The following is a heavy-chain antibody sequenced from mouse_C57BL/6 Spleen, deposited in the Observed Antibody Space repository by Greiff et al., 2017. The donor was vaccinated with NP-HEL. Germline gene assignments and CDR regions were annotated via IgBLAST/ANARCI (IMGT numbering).Heavy chain of an antibody. CDR1: GFTFSDYG. J-gene: IGHJ3*01. V-gene: IGHV5-17*01. CDR2: ISSGSSTI. Sequence: EVKLVESGGGLVKPGGSLKLSCAASGFTFSDYGMHWVRQAPEKGLEWVAYISSGSSTIYYADTVKGRCTISRDNAKNTLFLQMTSLRSEDTAMYYCASTPFAYWGQGTLVTVSA. CDR3: ASTPFAY.